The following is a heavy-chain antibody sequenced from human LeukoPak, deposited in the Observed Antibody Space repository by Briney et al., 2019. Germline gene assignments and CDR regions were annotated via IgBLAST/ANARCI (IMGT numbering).Heavy chain of an antibody. D-gene: IGHD3-22*01. J-gene: IGHJ4*02. Sequence: GGSLRLSCAVSGFTFSTSAMSWVRQAPGKGLEWVSGIRASDDSTYYVDSVKGRFTVSRDNSKNTSYLQMNSLRVEDTALYYCRFYTSGSDYWGQGTLVTVSS. V-gene: IGHV3-23*01. CDR2: IRASDDST. CDR1: GFTFSTSA. CDR3: RFYTSGSDY.